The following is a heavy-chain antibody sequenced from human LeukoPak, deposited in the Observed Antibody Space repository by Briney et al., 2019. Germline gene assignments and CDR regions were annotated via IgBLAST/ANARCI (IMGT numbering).Heavy chain of an antibody. CDR2: ISGSAIIT. J-gene: IGHJ4*02. CDR3: AKVAGSSDWYNSPLDY. Sequence: GGSLRLFCAASGFTFSNYAMSWVRQSPGKGLEWVSVISGSAIITYYADSVKGRFTISRDNSKNTLFLQMNSLRAEDTAVYFCAKVAGSSDWYNSPLDYTGQGTLVTVSS. D-gene: IGHD6-19*01. CDR1: GFTFSNYA. V-gene: IGHV3-23*01.